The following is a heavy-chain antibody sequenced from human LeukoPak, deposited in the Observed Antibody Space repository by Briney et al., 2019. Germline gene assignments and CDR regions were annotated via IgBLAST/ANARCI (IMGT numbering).Heavy chain of an antibody. D-gene: IGHD5-12*01. CDR3: ARYSVATTPNWFDS. Sequence: GESLKISCKGSGYSFTSYWIGWVRQMPGKGLEGMGIIYPGDSDTRNCPSFQGQGTTSADKSTSTAYLQWSSLKASDTAMYYCARYSVATTPNWFDSWGQGTLVTVSS. V-gene: IGHV5-51*01. CDR2: IYPGDSDT. CDR1: GYSFTSYW. J-gene: IGHJ5*01.